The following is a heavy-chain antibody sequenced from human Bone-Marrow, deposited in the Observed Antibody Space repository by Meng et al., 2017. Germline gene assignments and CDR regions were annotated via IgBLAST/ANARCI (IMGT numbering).Heavy chain of an antibody. D-gene: IGHD2-15*01. Sequence: GGSLRLSCAASGFTFSSYAMHWVRQAPGKGLEWVAVISYDGSNKYYADSVKGRFTISRDNSKNTLYLQMNSLRAEDTAVYYCARDQGLYYFDYWGQGTLVTVSS. CDR1: GFTFSSYA. J-gene: IGHJ4*02. CDR3: ARDQGLYYFDY. V-gene: IGHV3-30*01. CDR2: ISYDGSNK.